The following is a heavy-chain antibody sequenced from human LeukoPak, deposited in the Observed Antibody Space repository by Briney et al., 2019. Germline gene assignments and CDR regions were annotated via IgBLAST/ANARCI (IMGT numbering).Heavy chain of an antibody. Sequence: ASVKLSCKASGYRFISNYIQWVRQAPGLGPERMGWMHPGNGNTRYAEKFQGRVTMTRDTSINTAYMDLSSLRSDDTAVYYCAREGSYCVGGDCYSFDFWGQGTLITVSS. CDR3: AREGSYCVGGDCYSFDF. V-gene: IGHV1-2*02. CDR1: GYRFISNY. J-gene: IGHJ4*02. CDR2: MHPGNGNT. D-gene: IGHD2-21*02.